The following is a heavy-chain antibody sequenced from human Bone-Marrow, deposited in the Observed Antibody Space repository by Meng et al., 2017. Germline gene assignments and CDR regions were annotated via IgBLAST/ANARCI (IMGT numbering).Heavy chain of an antibody. J-gene: IGHJ3*02. Sequence: SVKVACKASGGAFSSYAISWVRQAPGQGLEWMGGIIPIFGTANYAQKFQGRVTITTDESTSTAYMELSSLRSEDTAVYYCARAGGEGYCSGGSCSHDAFDIWGQGTMVTVSS. CDR1: GGAFSSYA. D-gene: IGHD2-15*01. CDR2: IIPIFGTA. V-gene: IGHV1-69*05. CDR3: ARAGGEGYCSGGSCSHDAFDI.